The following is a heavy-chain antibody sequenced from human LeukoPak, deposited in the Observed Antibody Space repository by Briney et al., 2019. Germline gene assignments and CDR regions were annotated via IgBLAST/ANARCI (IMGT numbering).Heavy chain of an antibody. CDR3: ASVRGYSYGPAGL. J-gene: IGHJ4*02. D-gene: IGHD5-18*01. CDR1: GYTFTSYD. Sequence: ASVKVSCKASGYTFTSYDINWVRQATGQGLEWMGWMNPNSGNTAYAQKFQGRVTMTRNTSISTAYMELSSLRSEATAVYYCASVRGYSYGPAGLWGQGTLVTVSS. CDR2: MNPNSGNT. V-gene: IGHV1-8*01.